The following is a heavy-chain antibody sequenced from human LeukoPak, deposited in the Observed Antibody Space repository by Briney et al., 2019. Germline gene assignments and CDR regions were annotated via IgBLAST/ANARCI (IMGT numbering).Heavy chain of an antibody. CDR2: IRYDGSNK. CDR3: ARDQYSGSPPDY. J-gene: IGHJ4*02. Sequence: GGSLRLSCSASGSTFSSYGMHWVRQAPGKGLEWVAFIRYDGSNKYYADSVKGRFTISRDNSKNTLYLQMNSLRAEDTAVYYCARDQYSGSPPDYWGQGTLVTVSS. D-gene: IGHD1-26*01. CDR1: GSTFSSYG. V-gene: IGHV3-30*02.